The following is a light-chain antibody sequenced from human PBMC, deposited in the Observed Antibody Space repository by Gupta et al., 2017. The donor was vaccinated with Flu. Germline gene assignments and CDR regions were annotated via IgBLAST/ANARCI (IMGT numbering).Light chain of an antibody. J-gene: IGLJ1*01. CDR3: SYSKTSSTLNV. V-gene: IGLV2-14*01. CDR1: ASDVGGYNY. CDR2: EVS. Sequence: QSALTQPASASGSPGQSITIPCTGSASDVGGYNYVSWYQQHPGRAPKLMIYEVSDRPSGVSTRCSCYTSGNNASPHIFGLQAEDEADDYYSYSKTSSTLNVFGTGTKVTVL.